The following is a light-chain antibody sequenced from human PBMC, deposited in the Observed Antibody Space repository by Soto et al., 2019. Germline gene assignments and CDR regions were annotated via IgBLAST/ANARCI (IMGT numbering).Light chain of an antibody. CDR1: QSVNRN. CDR3: QQYNHWWT. V-gene: IGKV3-15*01. J-gene: IGKJ4*01. CDR2: AAS. Sequence: EIVMTQSPATLSVSPGERATLSCRASQSVNRNLAWYQQKPGQAPRLLIYAASTRATGIPARFSGSGSETDFTLTISSLQAADFAICYCQQYNHWWTFGEGTKVEI.